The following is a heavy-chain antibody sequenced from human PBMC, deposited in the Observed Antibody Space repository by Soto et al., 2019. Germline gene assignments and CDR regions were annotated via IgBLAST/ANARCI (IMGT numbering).Heavy chain of an antibody. V-gene: IGHV3-23*01. Sequence: GGSLRLSCAASGFTFSSYAMSWVRQAPGKGLEWVSAIGASGAGTYYAEYVKGRFTISRDNSKNTLYLQMNSLRAEDTAVYYCARPPGYISDWYYFDLWGQGTQVTVSS. CDR3: ARPPGYISDWYYFDL. CDR2: IGASGAGT. J-gene: IGHJ4*02. CDR1: GFTFSSYA. D-gene: IGHD3-9*01.